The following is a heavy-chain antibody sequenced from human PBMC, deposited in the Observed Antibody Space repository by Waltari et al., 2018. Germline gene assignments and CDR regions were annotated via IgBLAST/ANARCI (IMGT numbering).Heavy chain of an antibody. V-gene: IGHV1-69*12. J-gene: IGHJ5*02. Sequence: QVQLVQSGAEVKKPGSSVKVYCKASGGTFRTYAISWVRPATGQGLEWMGGIIPIFGTANYAQKFQGRVTITADESTSTAYMELSSLRSEDTAVYYCAREGCSSTSCFANWFDPWGQGTLVTVSS. CDR1: GGTFRTYA. D-gene: IGHD2-2*01. CDR3: AREGCSSTSCFANWFDP. CDR2: IIPIFGTA.